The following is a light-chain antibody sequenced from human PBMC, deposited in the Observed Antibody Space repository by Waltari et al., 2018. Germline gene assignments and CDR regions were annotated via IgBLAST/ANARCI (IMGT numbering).Light chain of an antibody. J-gene: IGKJ4*01. CDR3: QQYYSTPQLT. CDR2: WAS. Sequence: DIVMTQSPDSLAVSLGERATINCKSSQSVLYSSNNKNYLAWYQQKPGQPPKLLISWASTRESGVPDRFSGSGSGTDFTLTISSLQAEDVAVYYCQQYYSTPQLTFGGGTKVEIK. V-gene: IGKV4-1*01. CDR1: QSVLYSSNNKNY.